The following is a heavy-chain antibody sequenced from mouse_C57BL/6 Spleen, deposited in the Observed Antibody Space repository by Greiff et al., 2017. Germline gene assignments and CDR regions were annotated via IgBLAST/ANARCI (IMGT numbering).Heavy chain of an antibody. D-gene: IGHD1-1*02. V-gene: IGHV5-6*01. CDR2: ISSGGSYT. Sequence: EVMLVESGGDLVKPGGSLKLSCAASGFTFSSYGMSWVRQTPDKRLEWVATISSGGSYTYYPDSVKGQFTISRDNAKNTLYLQMSSLKSEDTAMYYCARLMDAMDYWGQGTSVTVSS. J-gene: IGHJ4*01. CDR1: GFTFSSYG. CDR3: ARLMDAMDY.